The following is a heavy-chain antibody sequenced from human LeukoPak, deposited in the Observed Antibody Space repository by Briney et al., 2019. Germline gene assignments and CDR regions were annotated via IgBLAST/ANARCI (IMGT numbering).Heavy chain of an antibody. Sequence: SETLSLTCTVSGASISSGGYYWSWIRQHPGKGLEWIGYMYNSGSTYYNSSLESRVTISGDTSQNQFSLKLSSVTAADTAIYYCARESPRGSDYWGQGTLLTVSS. V-gene: IGHV4-31*03. CDR1: GASISSGGYY. CDR3: ARESPRGSDY. CDR2: MYNSGST. J-gene: IGHJ4*02. D-gene: IGHD3-10*01.